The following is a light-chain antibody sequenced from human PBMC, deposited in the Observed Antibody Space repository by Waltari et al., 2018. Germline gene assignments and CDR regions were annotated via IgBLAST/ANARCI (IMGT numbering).Light chain of an antibody. CDR1: HGISNY. V-gene: IGKV1-9*01. Sequence: IQFTQSPSALSASVGARVTTPCRASHGISNYVAWYQQKPGKAPNLLIYAASTLQSGVPSRFSGSGSGTDFTLTISSLQPEDFATYYCQQLNSYQWTFGQGTKVEIK. CDR2: AAS. J-gene: IGKJ1*01. CDR3: QQLNSYQWT.